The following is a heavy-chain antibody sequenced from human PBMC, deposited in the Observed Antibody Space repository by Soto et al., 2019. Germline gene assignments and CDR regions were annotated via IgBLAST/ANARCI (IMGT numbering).Heavy chain of an antibody. CDR2: ISAYNDNT. CDR1: GYILTEYG. V-gene: IGHV1-18*01. CDR3: ARGTRFDAFDI. Sequence: WASVKVSCKASGYILTEYGINWVRQAPGQGLEWMGWISAYNDNTDYAQKLQGRVTMTTDTSTSTAYMELRSLRSDDTAVYYCARGTRFDAFDIWGQGTMVTVSS. D-gene: IGHD1-1*01. J-gene: IGHJ3*02.